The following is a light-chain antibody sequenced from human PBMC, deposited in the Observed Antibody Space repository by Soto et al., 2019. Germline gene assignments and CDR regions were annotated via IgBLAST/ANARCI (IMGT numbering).Light chain of an antibody. Sequence: QSVLTQPASVSGSPGQAITISCTGTSSDVGGYNYVSWYQQHPGKAPKLIIYDVSARPSGISNRFSGSKSGNTASLTISGLQAEDEADYYCNSYTRSSTRIFGTGTKLTVL. CDR1: SSDVGGYNY. CDR3: NSYTRSSTRI. V-gene: IGLV2-14*01. J-gene: IGLJ1*01. CDR2: DVS.